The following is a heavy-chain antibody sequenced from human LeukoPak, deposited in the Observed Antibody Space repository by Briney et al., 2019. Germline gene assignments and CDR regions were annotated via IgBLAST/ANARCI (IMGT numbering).Heavy chain of an antibody. V-gene: IGHV4-34*01. Sequence: PSETLSLTCAVYGGSFSGYYWSWIRQPPGKGLEWIGEINHSGSTNYNPSLKSRVTISVDTSKNQFSLKLSSVTAADTAVYYCARVFGRVPPVFDIWGKGTMVTVSS. J-gene: IGHJ3*02. CDR2: INHSGST. D-gene: IGHD3-10*01. CDR3: ARVFGRVPPVFDI. CDR1: GGSFSGYY.